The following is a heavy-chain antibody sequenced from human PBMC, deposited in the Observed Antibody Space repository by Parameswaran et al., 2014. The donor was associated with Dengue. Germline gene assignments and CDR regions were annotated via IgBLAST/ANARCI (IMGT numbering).Heavy chain of an antibody. CDR2: ISSSSSYI. Sequence: VRQAPGKGLEWVSSISSSSSYIYYADSVKGRFTISRDNAKNSLYLQMNSLRAEDTAVYYCAVGIVVVPAAIHGMDVWGQGTTVTVSS. CDR3: AVGIVVVPAAIHGMDV. V-gene: IGHV3-21*01. D-gene: IGHD2-2*02. J-gene: IGHJ6*02.